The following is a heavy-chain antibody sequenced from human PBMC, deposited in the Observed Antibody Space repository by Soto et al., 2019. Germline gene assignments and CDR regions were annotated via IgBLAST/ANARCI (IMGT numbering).Heavy chain of an antibody. D-gene: IGHD1-26*01. CDR1: GFTFSSYW. J-gene: IGHJ4*02. Sequence: EVQLVESGGGLVQPGGSLRLSCAASGFTFSSYWMHWVHQAPGKGLVWVSRINSDGSRTSYADSVKGRFTISRDNAKNTLYLQMNSLRAEDTAVYYCARTYSGSIGGVDYWGQGTLVTVSS. CDR3: ARTYSGSIGGVDY. CDR2: INSDGSRT. V-gene: IGHV3-74*01.